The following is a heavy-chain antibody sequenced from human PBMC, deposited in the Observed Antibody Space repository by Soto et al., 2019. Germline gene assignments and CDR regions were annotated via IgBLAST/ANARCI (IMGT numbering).Heavy chain of an antibody. CDR2: ISGSGIST. J-gene: IGHJ6*01. CDR3: VKLPVTTASYYYFGMDV. V-gene: IGHV3-23*01. CDR1: GFPFSTYP. D-gene: IGHD4-4*01. Sequence: GGSLRLSCAASGFPFSTYPMNWVRQVPGKGLEWVSGISGSGISTFYADSVKGRLTISRDNSKNTVYLQMNRLRAEDTALYYCVKLPVTTASYYYFGMDVWGQGTTVTVSS.